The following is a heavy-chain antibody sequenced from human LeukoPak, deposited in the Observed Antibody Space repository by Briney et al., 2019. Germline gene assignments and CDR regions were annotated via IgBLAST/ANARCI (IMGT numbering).Heavy chain of an antibody. V-gene: IGHV3-23*01. D-gene: IGHD2-21*01. J-gene: IGHJ6*03. Sequence: PGGSLRLSCAASGFTFSSYAMSWVRQAPGKGLEWVSTISGSGAGTFYADSVKGRLTISRDNSENTLYLQMNSLTAEDTAVYYCAKAGANSFYYYMGVWGKGTTVTVSS. CDR2: ISGSGAGT. CDR3: AKAGANSFYYYMGV. CDR1: GFTFSSYA.